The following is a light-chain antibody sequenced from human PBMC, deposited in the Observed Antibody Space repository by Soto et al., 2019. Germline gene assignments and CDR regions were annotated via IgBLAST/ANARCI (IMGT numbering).Light chain of an antibody. CDR3: QQRSNWLLP. V-gene: IGKV3-11*01. J-gene: IGKJ4*01. CDR1: QSVSSY. CDR2: DAS. Sequence: EIVMRQSPATLCVSPGERATLSCRASQSVSSYLAWYQQKPGQAPRLLIYDASNRATGIPARFSGSGSGTDFTLTISSLEPEDFAVYYCQQRSNWLLPFGGGTKVDIK.